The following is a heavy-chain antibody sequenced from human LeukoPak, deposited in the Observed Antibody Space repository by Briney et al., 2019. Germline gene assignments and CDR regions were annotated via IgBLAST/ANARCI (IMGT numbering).Heavy chain of an antibody. CDR1: GFTFSSYG. V-gene: IGHV3-30*18. J-gene: IGHJ4*02. CDR2: ISYDGSNK. CDR3: AKGSTHPGD. Sequence: GGSLRLSCAASGFTFSSYGMHWVRQAPGKGLEWVAVISYDGSNKYYADSVKGRFTISRDNSKNTLYLQMDSLRVDDTALYFCAKGSTHPGDWGQGTLVTVSS.